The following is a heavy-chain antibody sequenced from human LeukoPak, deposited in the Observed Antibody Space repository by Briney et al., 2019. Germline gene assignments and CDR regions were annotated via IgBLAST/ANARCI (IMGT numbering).Heavy chain of an antibody. CDR1: GFTFDNYG. Sequence: GGSLRLSCAASGFTFDNYGMHWVRQAPGKGLEWVADISSDGATQYYADSVKGRFTISRDNSKNTLNLQMNSLRPGDTAVYYCAKGCLGGGNCFFFQHWGQGTLVTVSS. D-gene: IGHD2-15*01. J-gene: IGHJ1*01. CDR2: ISSDGATQ. V-gene: IGHV3-30*18. CDR3: AKGCLGGGNCFFFQH.